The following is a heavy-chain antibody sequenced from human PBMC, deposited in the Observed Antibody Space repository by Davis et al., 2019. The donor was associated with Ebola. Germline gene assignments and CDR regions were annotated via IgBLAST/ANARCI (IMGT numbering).Heavy chain of an antibody. D-gene: IGHD4-17*01. CDR2: ISSSSSYI. CDR1: GFTFSSYS. CDR3: ARDPYGDYLDY. J-gene: IGHJ4*02. V-gene: IGHV3-21*01. Sequence: GESLKISCAASGFTFSSYSMNWVRQAPGKGLEWVSSISSSSSYIYYADSVKGRFTISRDNAKNSLYLQMNSLRAEDTAVYYCARDPYGDYLDYWGQGTLVTVSS.